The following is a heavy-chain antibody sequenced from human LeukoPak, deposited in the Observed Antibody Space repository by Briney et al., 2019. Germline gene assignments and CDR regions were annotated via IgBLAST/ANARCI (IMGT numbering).Heavy chain of an antibody. V-gene: IGHV3-64*01. CDR1: GFTFSSYA. J-gene: IGHJ4*02. D-gene: IGHD1-26*01. CDR2: ISSNGGST. CDR3: AREGGSYYEIDY. Sequence: GGSLRLSCAASGFTFSSYAMHSVRQAPGQALEYVSAISSNGGSTYYANSVKGRFTISRDNYKNTLYLQMGSLRAEDMAVYYCAREGGSYYEIDYWGQGTLVTVSS.